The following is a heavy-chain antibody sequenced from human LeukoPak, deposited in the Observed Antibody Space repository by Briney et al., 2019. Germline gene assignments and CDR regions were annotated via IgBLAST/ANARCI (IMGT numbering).Heavy chain of an antibody. D-gene: IGHD2-2*01. J-gene: IGHJ4*02. Sequence: ASVKVSCKASGYIVTSYAMNWVRQAPGQGLEWMGWISAYNGNTNYAQKLQGRVTMTTDTSTSTAYMELRSLRSDDTAVYYCARGGPPYCSSTSCYADDYWGQGTLVTVSS. V-gene: IGHV1-18*01. CDR3: ARGGPPYCSSTSCYADDY. CDR1: GYIVTSYA. CDR2: ISAYNGNT.